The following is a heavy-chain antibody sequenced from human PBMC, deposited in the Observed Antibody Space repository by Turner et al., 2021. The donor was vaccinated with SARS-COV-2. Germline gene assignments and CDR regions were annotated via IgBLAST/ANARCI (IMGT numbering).Heavy chain of an antibody. J-gene: IGHJ5*02. D-gene: IGHD2-2*01. CDR1: GYTLTELP. V-gene: IGHV1-24*01. CDR2: FDTEDGET. CDR3: ATGYQMRVNWFDP. Sequence: QVQLVQSGADVKKPGASVKVSCMISGYTLTELPIYWVRQAPGKGLEWMGGFDTEDGETIYAQNFQGRVTMTEDTATDTAYMEMSSLRAEDTAVYFCATGYQMRVNWFDPWGQGTLVTVSS.